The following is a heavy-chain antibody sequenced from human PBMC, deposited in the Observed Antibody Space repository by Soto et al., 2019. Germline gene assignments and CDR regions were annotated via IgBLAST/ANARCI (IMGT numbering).Heavy chain of an antibody. CDR3: ARGGYSSTWSNLLDRSGLDV. CDR2: IVPLFRTT. CDR1: GGTFSSYA. J-gene: IGHJ6*02. D-gene: IGHD6-13*01. V-gene: IGHV1-69*06. Sequence: QVQLVQSGAEAKKPGSSVKVSCKTSGGTFSSYAISWVRQAPGQWLEWMGGIVPLFRTTNYAQKFQGRVTITADTYTYTVYMELSGLRSGDTAVYYCARGGYSSTWSNLLDRSGLDVWGQGTTVTVSS.